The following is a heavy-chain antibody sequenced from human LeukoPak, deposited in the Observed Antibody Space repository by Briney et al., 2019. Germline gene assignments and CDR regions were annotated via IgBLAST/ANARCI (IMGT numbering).Heavy chain of an antibody. D-gene: IGHD5-18*01. CDR2: INHSGST. Sequence: PSETLSLTCAVYGGSFSGYYWSWIRQPPGKGLEWLGEINHSGSTNYNPSLKSRVTISVDTSKNQFSLKLSSVTAADTAVYYCARGRMSGYSYGRNWFDPWGQGTLVTVSS. J-gene: IGHJ5*02. CDR1: GGSFSGYY. CDR3: ARGRMSGYSYGRNWFDP. V-gene: IGHV4-34*01.